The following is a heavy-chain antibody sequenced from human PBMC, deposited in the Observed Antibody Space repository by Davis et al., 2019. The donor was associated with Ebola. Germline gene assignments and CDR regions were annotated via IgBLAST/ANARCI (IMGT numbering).Heavy chain of an antibody. D-gene: IGHD6-19*01. CDR1: GGPVSSSSYY. CDR3: ARKIAVAGTVLGWFDP. V-gene: IGHV4-39*07. CDR2: INHSGST. J-gene: IGHJ5*02. Sequence: SETLSLTCTVSGGPVSSSSYYWGWIRQPPGKGLEWIGEINHSGSTNYNPSLKSRVTISVDTSKNQFSLKLSSVTAADTAVYYCARKIAVAGTVLGWFDPWGQGTLVTVSS.